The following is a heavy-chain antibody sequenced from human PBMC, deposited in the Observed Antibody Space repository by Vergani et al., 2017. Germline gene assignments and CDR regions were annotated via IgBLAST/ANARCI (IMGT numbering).Heavy chain of an antibody. CDR3: ARGAYSRIYYYYYYGMDV. V-gene: IGHV1-69*17. CDR1: GGTFSSYA. D-gene: IGHD2-15*01. CDR2: IIPIFGIA. J-gene: IGHJ6*02. Sequence: QVQLVQSGAEVKKPGSSVKVSCKASGGTFSSYAISWVRKAPGQGLEWMGGIIPIFGIANYAQKFQGRVTITADKSTSTAYMELSSLRSEDTAVYYCARGAYSRIYYYYYYGMDVWGQGTTVTVSS.